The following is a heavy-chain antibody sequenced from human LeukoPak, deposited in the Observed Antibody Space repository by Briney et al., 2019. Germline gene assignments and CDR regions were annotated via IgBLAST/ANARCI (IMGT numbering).Heavy chain of an antibody. CDR2: PHHTDNT. V-gene: IGHV4-38-2*02. CDR3: ARDRGFYFDF. Sequence: PSETLSLTCAVSHYSITNDYYWAWIRQSPGKGLEWIGSPHHTDNTYYNPSLGSRLTTSLDTSANQFSLKLTTVSTADTAIYYCARDRGFYFDFWGQGILVTVSS. J-gene: IGHJ4*02. CDR1: HYSITNDYY.